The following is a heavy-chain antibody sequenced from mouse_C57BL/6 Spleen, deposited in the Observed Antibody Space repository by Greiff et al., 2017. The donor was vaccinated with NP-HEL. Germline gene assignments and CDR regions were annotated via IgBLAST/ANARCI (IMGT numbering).Heavy chain of an antibody. CDR1: GFTFSSYA. V-gene: IGHV5-4*01. J-gene: IGHJ4*01. CDR2: ISDGGRYT. D-gene: IGHD1-1*01. Sequence: EVQGVESGGGLVKPGGSLKLSCAASGFTFSSYAMSWVRRTPEKRLEWVATISDGGRYTYYPDNVKGRFTISRDNAKNHLYLQMSHLKSEDTAMYYCALVDGGGYWGQGTSVTVSS. CDR3: ALVDGGGY.